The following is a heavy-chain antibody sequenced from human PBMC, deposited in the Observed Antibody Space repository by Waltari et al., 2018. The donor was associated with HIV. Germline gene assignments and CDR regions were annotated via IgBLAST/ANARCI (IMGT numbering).Heavy chain of an antibody. D-gene: IGHD2-8*01. CDR1: GYIFINYH. CDR3: ARDRGLGNKYYKVPYYFDY. Sequence: QAQLVQSGAEVKNPGASVKVSCKASGYIFINYHIYWVRQAPGQGLEWMGWINSYDGNTNYAQMFQGRVTMTTDTSTNTVYMELRSLRSDDTAVYYCARDRGLGNKYYKVPYYFDYWGQGTLVTVSA. V-gene: IGHV1-18*01. CDR2: INSYDGNT. J-gene: IGHJ4*02.